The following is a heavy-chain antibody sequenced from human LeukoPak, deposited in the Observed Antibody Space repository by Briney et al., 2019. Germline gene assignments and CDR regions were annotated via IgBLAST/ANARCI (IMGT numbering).Heavy chain of an antibody. CDR1: GGSVSGGNYF. J-gene: IGHJ5*01. CDR2: MYYSGST. CDR3: ARATDAIFDWFDS. D-gene: IGHD2-21*02. Sequence: SQTLSLTCTVSGGSVSGGNYFWTWIRQPPGKGLEWIGYMYYSGSTYYNPSLKSRVIISVDPSKNQFTLKLTSVSAAETAMYYCARATDAIFDWFDSWGQGTLVTVSS. V-gene: IGHV4-30-4*01.